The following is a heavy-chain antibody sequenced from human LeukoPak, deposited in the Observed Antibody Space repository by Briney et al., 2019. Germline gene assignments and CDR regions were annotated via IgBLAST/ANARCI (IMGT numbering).Heavy chain of an antibody. CDR3: ARDSSMIH. CDR2: ISPSSSTI. D-gene: IGHD3-22*01. Sequence: GGSLRLSCAASGFTFSTYTMNWVRQAPGKGLEWVSYISPSSSTISYADSVKGRFTISRHNAKNSLYLQMNSLRDEDTAVYYCARDSSMIHWGQGTLVTVSS. J-gene: IGHJ4*02. V-gene: IGHV3-48*02. CDR1: GFTFSTYT.